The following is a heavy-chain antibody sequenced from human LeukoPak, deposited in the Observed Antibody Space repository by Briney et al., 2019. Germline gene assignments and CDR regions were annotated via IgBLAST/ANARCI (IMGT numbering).Heavy chain of an antibody. V-gene: IGHV4-34*01. CDR2: INHSGST. Sequence: SETLSLTCAVYGGSFSGYYWSWIRQPPGKGLERIGEINHSGSTNYNPSLKSRVTISVDTSKNQFSLKLSSVTAADTAVYYCARGHEIAVAGSTADSYYYGMDVWGKGTTVTVSS. D-gene: IGHD6-19*01. CDR1: GGSFSGYY. CDR3: ARGHEIAVAGSTADSYYYGMDV. J-gene: IGHJ6*04.